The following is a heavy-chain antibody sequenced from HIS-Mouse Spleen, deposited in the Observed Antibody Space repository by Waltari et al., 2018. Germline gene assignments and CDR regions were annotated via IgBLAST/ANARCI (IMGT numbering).Heavy chain of an antibody. Sequence: EVQLVESGGGLIQPGGSLRLPCAASGFTGSSNYMGWVRQAPGKGLEWVSVIYSGGSTYYADSVKGRFTISRDNSKNTLYLQMNSLRAEDTAVYYCAGGVGSSWYYFDYWGQGTLVTVSS. J-gene: IGHJ4*02. CDR3: AGGVGSSWYYFDY. CDR2: IYSGGST. V-gene: IGHV3-53*01. D-gene: IGHD6-13*01. CDR1: GFTGSSNY.